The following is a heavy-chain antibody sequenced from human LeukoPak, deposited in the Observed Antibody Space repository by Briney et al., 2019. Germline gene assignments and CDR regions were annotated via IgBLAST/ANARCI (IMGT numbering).Heavy chain of an antibody. J-gene: IGHJ6*02. Sequence: GRSLRLSCAASGFTFSSYGMHWVRQAPGKGLEWVAVIWYDGSNKYYADSVKGRFTISRDNSKNTLYLQMNSLRAEDTAVYYCARDLENYYGSGYGMDVWGQGTTVTVSS. CDR3: ARDLENYYGSGYGMDV. CDR1: GFTFSSYG. D-gene: IGHD3-10*01. V-gene: IGHV3-33*01. CDR2: IWYDGSNK.